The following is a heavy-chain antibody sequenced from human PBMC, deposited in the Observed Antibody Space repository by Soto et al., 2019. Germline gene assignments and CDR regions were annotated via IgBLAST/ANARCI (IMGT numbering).Heavy chain of an antibody. D-gene: IGHD1-1*01. CDR3: ARGRYGDY. CDR1: GYAFTTYG. CDR2: ISAHNGNT. Sequence: QVHLVQSGAEVKKPGASVKVSCKGSGYAFTTYGITWVRQAPGQGLEWMGWISAHNGNTNYAQKLQGRVTVTRDTSTSTAYMELRGLGSDAADVCYCARGRYGDYWGQGALVTVSS. J-gene: IGHJ4*02. V-gene: IGHV1-18*01.